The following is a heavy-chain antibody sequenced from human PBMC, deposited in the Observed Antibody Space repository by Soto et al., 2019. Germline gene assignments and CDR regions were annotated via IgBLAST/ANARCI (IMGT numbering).Heavy chain of an antibody. CDR1: RFTSGYHA. V-gene: IGHV3-23*01. D-gene: IGHD6-13*01. CDR2: ISSNGENT. J-gene: IGHJ4*01. CDR3: VSWVSVHFDS. Sequence: GGSLRLSCAAPRFTSGYHAMNWVRQAPGKGLEWVSTISSNGENTHYADSVKGRFIISSDNSSNTVALQMNSLRVEDTAIYYCVSWVSVHFDSWGQGTLGTSPQ.